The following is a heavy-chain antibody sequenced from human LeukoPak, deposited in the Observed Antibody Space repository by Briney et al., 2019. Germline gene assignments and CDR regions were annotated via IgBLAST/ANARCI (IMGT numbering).Heavy chain of an antibody. V-gene: IGHV4-39*01. CDR2: IYYSGGT. Sequence: PSETLSLTCTVSGGSISSSSSYWGWIRQPPGKGLEWIGNIYYSGGTYHNPSLKSRVTISVDTSKNEFPLKLSSVTATDTAVYYCATPDGALSYYYDSSGPQGGAFDIWGQGTMVTVSS. CDR1: GGSISSSSSY. CDR3: ATPDGALSYYYDSSGPQGGAFDI. J-gene: IGHJ3*02. D-gene: IGHD3-22*01.